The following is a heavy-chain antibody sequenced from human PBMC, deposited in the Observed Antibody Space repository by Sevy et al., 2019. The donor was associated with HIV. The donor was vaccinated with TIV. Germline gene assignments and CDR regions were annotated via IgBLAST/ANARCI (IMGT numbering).Heavy chain of an antibody. CDR1: GFSFGDYA. D-gene: IGHD6-6*01. J-gene: IGHJ6*02. Sequence: GGSLRLSCAASGFSFGDYAMHWVRQAPGKGLEWVSGISWNSVSLDYADSVKGRFTISRGNAKNSLFLQMNRLRSEDTALYYCAKDNRPATMSNSSYYYYGMDVWGQGTTVTVSS. CDR3: AKDNRPATMSNSSYYYYGMDV. CDR2: ISWNSVSL. V-gene: IGHV3-9*01.